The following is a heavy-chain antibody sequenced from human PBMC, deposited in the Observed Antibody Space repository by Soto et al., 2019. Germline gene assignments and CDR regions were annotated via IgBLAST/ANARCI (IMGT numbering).Heavy chain of an antibody. D-gene: IGHD2-15*01. CDR3: AKTLVGVVISLSGGFDY. V-gene: IGHV3-23*01. CDR2: ISGSGGST. CDR1: GFTFSSYA. J-gene: IGHJ4*02. Sequence: PGGSLRLSCAASGFTFSSYAMSWVRQAPGKGLEWVSAISGSGGSTYYADSVKGRFTISRDNSKNTLYLQMNSLRAEDTAVYYCAKTLVGVVISLSGGFDYWGQGTLVTVSS.